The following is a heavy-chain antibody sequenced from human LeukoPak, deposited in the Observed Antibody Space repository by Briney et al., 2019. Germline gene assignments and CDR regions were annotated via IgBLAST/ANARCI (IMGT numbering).Heavy chain of an antibody. CDR3: ARDYYDSSGYYGFDP. CDR2: MNPNSGNT. Sequence: ASVKVSCKASGYTFTSYDINWVRQATGQGLEWMGWMNPNSGNTGYAQKFQGRVTMTRNTSINTAYMELSSLRSEDTAVYYCARDYYDSSGYYGFDPWGQGTLVTVSS. D-gene: IGHD3-22*01. J-gene: IGHJ5*02. CDR1: GYTFTSYD. V-gene: IGHV1-8*01.